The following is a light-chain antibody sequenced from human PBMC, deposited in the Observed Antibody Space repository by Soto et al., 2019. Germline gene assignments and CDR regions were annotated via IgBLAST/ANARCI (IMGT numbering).Light chain of an antibody. CDR2: SNN. CDR1: SSNIGGTNY. J-gene: IGLJ2*01. Sequence: QYVLTQPPSASGTPGQRVFISCSGSSSNIGGTNYAYWYQQLPGAAPKLLMHSNNLRPSGVPERISGSKSGTSASLAISGLRSEDEAVYYCASWDDRLGAVIFGGGTKLTVL. CDR3: ASWDDRLGAVI. V-gene: IGLV1-47*02.